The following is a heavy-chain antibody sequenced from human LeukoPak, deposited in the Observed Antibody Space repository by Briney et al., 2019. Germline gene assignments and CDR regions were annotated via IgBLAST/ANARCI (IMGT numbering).Heavy chain of an antibody. V-gene: IGHV3-23*01. Sequence: GGSLRLSCAASGFTFSSYAMSWVRQAPGTGLEWVSAISGSGGSTYYADSVKGRFTISRDNSKNTLYLQMNSLRAEDTAVYYCAKAERRITIFGVVITWFDPWGQGTLVTVSS. CDR3: AKAERRITIFGVVITWFDP. D-gene: IGHD3-3*01. CDR2: ISGSGGST. CDR1: GFTFSSYA. J-gene: IGHJ5*02.